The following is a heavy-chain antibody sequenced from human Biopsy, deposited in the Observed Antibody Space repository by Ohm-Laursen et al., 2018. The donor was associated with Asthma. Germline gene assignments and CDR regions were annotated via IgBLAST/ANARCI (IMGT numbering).Heavy chain of an antibody. D-gene: IGHD6-19*01. CDR2: IMTVFGTT. Sequence: SSVNVSYNPPGGIFSNLAIGWVRQSPGQGLEWLGGIMTVFGTTNYAQKFQGRVTITADESTSTAYMEVTSLRSEDTAIYYCARCQVGYSSGWSLLLKKIYYSGMDVWGQGTAVTVSS. CDR3: ARCQVGYSSGWSLLLKKIYYSGMDV. V-gene: IGHV1-69*01. J-gene: IGHJ6*02. CDR1: GGIFSNLA.